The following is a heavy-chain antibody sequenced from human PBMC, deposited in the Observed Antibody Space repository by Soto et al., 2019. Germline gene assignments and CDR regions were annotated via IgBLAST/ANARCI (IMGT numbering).Heavy chain of an antibody. V-gene: IGHV1-2*02. CDR1: GYTFTDYF. Sequence: GASVKVSCKASGYTFTDYFIHWVRQAPGQGLEWMGWIYPHSGVTKTAQRFQGRVTMASDTSISTAYMELNRVRSDDTAMYYCARELAFYDLPYYYGMDVWGQGTTVTVSS. CDR2: IYPHSGVT. D-gene: IGHD3-3*01. J-gene: IGHJ6*02. CDR3: ARELAFYDLPYYYGMDV.